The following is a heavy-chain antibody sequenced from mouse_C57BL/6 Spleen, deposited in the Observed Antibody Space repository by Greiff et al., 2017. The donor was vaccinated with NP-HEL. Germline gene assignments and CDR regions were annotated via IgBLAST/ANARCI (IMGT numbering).Heavy chain of an antibody. J-gene: IGHJ1*03. CDR1: GYTFTSYW. CDR3: AIGGGDPYWYFDV. CDR2: IHPSDSDT. V-gene: IGHV1-74*01. Sequence: QVQLQQPGAELVKPGASVKVSCKASGYTFTSYWMHGVKQRPGQGLEWIGRIHPSDSDTNYNQKFKGKATLTVDNSSSTAYMQLSSLTSADSAVYYCAIGGGDPYWYFDVWGTGTTVTVSS.